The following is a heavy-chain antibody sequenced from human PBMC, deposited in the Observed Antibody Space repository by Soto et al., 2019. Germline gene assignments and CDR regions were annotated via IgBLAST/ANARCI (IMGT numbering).Heavy chain of an antibody. CDR1: GFTFSSYA. V-gene: IGHV3-30-3*01. D-gene: IGHD2-2*01. CDR3: ARVGETLASTYYYYGMDV. Sequence: GGSLRLSCAASGFTFSSYAMHWVRQAPGKGLEWVAVISYDGSNKYYADSVKGRFTISRDNSKNTLYLQMNSLRAEDTAVYYCARVGETLASTYYYYGMDVWGQGTTVTVSS. CDR2: ISYDGSNK. J-gene: IGHJ6*02.